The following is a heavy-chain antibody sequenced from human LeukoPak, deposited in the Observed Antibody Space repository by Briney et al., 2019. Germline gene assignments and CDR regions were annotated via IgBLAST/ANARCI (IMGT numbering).Heavy chain of an antibody. D-gene: IGHD2-21*02. V-gene: IGHV3-64*01. CDR2: ISSNGGST. Sequence: PGGSLRLSCAASGFTFSSYAMHWVRQAPGKGLEYVSAISSNGGSTYYANSVKGRFTISRDNSKNTLYLQMNSLRAEDTAVYYCAKSDCGGDCHLLDYWGQGTLVTVSS. CDR1: GFTFSSYA. J-gene: IGHJ4*02. CDR3: AKSDCGGDCHLLDY.